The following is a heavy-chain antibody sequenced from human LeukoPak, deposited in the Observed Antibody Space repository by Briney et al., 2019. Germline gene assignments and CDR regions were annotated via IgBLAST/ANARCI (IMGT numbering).Heavy chain of an antibody. V-gene: IGHV1-24*01. CDR1: GYTLTELS. CDR3: ATGLPRPVHAFDI. D-gene: IGHD4-11*01. Sequence: ASVKVSCKVSGYTLTELSMHWVRQAPGKGLEWMGGFDPEDGETIYAQKFQGRVTMTEDTSTDTAYMELSSLRSEDTAVYYCATGLPRPVHAFDIWGQGTMFTVSS. J-gene: IGHJ3*02. CDR2: FDPEDGET.